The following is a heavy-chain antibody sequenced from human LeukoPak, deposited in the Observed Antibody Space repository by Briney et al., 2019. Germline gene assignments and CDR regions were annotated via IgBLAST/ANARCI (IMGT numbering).Heavy chain of an antibody. D-gene: IGHD3-22*01. CDR1: GFTFSSYS. J-gene: IGHJ4*02. Sequence: GGSLRLSCAASGFTFSSYSMSWVRQAPGKGLEWVSGISGRGESTYYADSVKGRFTISRDNSKNMVYLQMNSLRAEDTAVYYCARGTYCYDSSGFPGGDYWGQGTLVTVSS. V-gene: IGHV3-23*01. CDR3: ARGTYCYDSSGFPGGDY. CDR2: ISGRGEST.